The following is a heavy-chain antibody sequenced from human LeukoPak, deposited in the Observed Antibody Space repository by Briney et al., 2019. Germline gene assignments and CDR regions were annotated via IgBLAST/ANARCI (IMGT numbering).Heavy chain of an antibody. Sequence: ASVKVSCKASGYTFTSYDINWVRQATGQGLEWMGWMNPNSGNTGYAQKFQGRVTMTRNTSISTAYMELSSLRSEDTAVYYCARDLRGDVDIVATMAYWGQGTLVTVSS. J-gene: IGHJ4*02. CDR1: GYTFTSYD. CDR3: ARDLRGDVDIVATMAY. D-gene: IGHD5-12*01. CDR2: MNPNSGNT. V-gene: IGHV1-8*01.